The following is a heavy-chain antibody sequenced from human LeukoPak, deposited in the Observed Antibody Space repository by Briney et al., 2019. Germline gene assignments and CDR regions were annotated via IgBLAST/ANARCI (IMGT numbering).Heavy chain of an antibody. J-gene: IGHJ3*02. CDR2: ISSSGSTI. CDR3: ATSVYGGRDAFDI. V-gene: IGHV3-48*03. D-gene: IGHD2-8*01. Sequence: GGSLRLSCAASGFTFSSYEMNWDRQAPGKGLEWVSYISSSGSTIYYADSVKGRFTISRDNAKNSLYLQMNSLRAEDTAVYYCATSVYGGRDAFDIWGQGRMVTVSS. CDR1: GFTFSSYE.